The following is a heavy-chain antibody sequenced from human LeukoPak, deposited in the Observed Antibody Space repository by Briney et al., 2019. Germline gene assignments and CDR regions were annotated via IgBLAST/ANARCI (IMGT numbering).Heavy chain of an antibody. CDR1: GGSISSYY. V-gene: IGHV4-59*01. CDR2: IYYSGST. D-gene: IGHD6-6*01. CDR3: ARGGIAARRPTIYYYYYYMDA. J-gene: IGHJ6*03. Sequence: SETLSLTCTVSGGSISSYYWSWIRQPPGKGLEWIGYIYYSGSTNYNPSLKSRVTISVDTSKNQFSLKLSSVTAADTAVYYCARGGIAARRPTIYYYYYYMDAWGKGTTVTVSS.